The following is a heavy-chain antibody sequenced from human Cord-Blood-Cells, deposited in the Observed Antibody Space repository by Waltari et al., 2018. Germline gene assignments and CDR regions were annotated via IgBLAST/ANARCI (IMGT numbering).Heavy chain of an antibody. CDR3: AREGSYGSGSYFDY. V-gene: IGHV4-34*01. CDR1: GGSFRGYY. D-gene: IGHD3-10*01. Sequence: QVQLQQWGAGLLKPSETLSLTCAVYGGSFRGYYWSWIRPPPGKGLEWIGEINHSGSTNYNPSLKSRVTISVDTSKNQFSLKLSSVTAADTAVYYCAREGSYGSGSYFDYWGQGTLVTVSS. J-gene: IGHJ4*02. CDR2: INHSGST.